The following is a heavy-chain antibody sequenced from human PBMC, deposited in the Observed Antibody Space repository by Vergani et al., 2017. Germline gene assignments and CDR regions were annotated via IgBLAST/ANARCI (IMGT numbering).Heavy chain of an antibody. Sequence: QVQLVQSGAEVKKPGASLKVSCKASGYTLTGYYMHWVRQAPGQGLEWMGWINPNSGGTNYAQKFQGRVTITRDTSISTAYMELSRLRSDVTAVYYFASAGVVPAAGWFDPWGQGTLVTVSS. CDR3: ASAGVVPAAGWFDP. V-gene: IGHV1-2*02. CDR1: GYTLTGYY. J-gene: IGHJ5*02. CDR2: INPNSGGT. D-gene: IGHD2-2*01.